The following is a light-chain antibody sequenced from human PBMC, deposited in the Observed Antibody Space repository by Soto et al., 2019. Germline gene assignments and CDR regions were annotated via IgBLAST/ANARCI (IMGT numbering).Light chain of an antibody. Sequence: EIVMTQSPATLSLSPGERAALSCRASQSINSELAWYQQKPGQPPRLLIYGASTRATGVPARFTGSESGSDFTLTIGGLQSKDFAVFYCQQVHTGPLTFAQGTRLE. CDR1: QSINSE. V-gene: IGKV3-15*01. CDR2: GAS. CDR3: QQVHTGPLT. J-gene: IGKJ2*01.